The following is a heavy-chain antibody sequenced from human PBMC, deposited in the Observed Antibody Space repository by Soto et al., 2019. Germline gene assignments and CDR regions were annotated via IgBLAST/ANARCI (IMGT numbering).Heavy chain of an antibody. D-gene: IGHD3-10*01. CDR1: GFTFSSYA. CDR3: AKLKLYYYGSGSYLGA. Sequence: GGSLRLSCAASGFTFSSYAMSWVRQAPGKGLEWVSAISGSGGSTYYADSVKGRFTISRDNSKNTLYPQMNSLRAEDTAVYYCAKLKLYYYGSGSYLGAWGQGTLVTVSS. V-gene: IGHV3-23*01. J-gene: IGHJ5*02. CDR2: ISGSGGST.